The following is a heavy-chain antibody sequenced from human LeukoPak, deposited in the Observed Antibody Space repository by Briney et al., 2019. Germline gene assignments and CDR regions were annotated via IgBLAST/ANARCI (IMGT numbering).Heavy chain of an antibody. J-gene: IGHJ4*02. D-gene: IGHD3-10*01. V-gene: IGHV3-23*01. CDR1: GGTFSSYA. CDR3: AKPFSGYFDY. Sequence: SCKASGGTFSSYAISWVRQAPGKGLEWVSAISGSGGSTYYADSVKGRFTISRDNSKNTLYLQMNSLRAEDTAVYYCAKPFSGYFDYWGQGTLVTVSS. CDR2: ISGSGGST.